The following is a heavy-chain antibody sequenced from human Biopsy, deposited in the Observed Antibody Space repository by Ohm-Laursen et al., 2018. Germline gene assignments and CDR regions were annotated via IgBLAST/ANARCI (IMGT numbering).Heavy chain of an antibody. Sequence: SHTLSLTSSVSADSVTKYYWSWIRQPPGKGREGFVHIHYSEMYNYNPSLQSRVSISVDTSRNQVSLTLSPVTAADTAVYYCARDSGILNYGNFKYYHYYGMDVWGQGTKVTVSS. J-gene: IGHJ6*02. CDR1: ADSVTKYY. V-gene: IGHV4-59*02. CDR2: IHYSEMY. CDR3: ARDSGILNYGNFKYYHYYGMDV. D-gene: IGHD4-11*01.